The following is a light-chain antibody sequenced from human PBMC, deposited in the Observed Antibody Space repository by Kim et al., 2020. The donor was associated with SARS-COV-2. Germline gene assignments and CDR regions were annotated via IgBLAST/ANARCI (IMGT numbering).Light chain of an antibody. J-gene: IGKJ3*01. Sequence: EIVLTQSPGTLSLSPGERATLSCRASQNFGRGYLAWYQQKPGQAPRILIYGTSTRATGIPDRFSGSGSGTDFTLTISRLEPEDFAIYYCHHYGDSPFTFGPGTKVDIK. V-gene: IGKV3-20*01. CDR1: QNFGRGY. CDR3: HHYGDSPFT. CDR2: GTS.